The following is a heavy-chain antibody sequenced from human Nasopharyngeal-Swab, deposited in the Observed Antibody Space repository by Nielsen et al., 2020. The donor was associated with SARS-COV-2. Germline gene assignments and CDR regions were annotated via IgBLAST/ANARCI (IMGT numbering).Heavy chain of an antibody. CDR2: INPSGGST. CDR1: GYTFTSYY. J-gene: IGHJ5*02. Sequence: ASVKVSCKASGYTFTSYYMHWVRQAPGQGLEWMGIINPSGGSTSYAQKFQGRVTMTRDTSTSTVYMELSSLRSEDTAVYYCARDDIEGSTVTHNWFDPWGQGTLVTVPS. V-gene: IGHV1-46*01. CDR3: ARDDIEGSTVTHNWFDP. D-gene: IGHD4-17*01.